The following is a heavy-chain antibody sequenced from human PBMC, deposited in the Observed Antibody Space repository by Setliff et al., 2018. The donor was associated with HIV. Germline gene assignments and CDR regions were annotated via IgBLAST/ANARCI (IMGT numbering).Heavy chain of an antibody. Sequence: GGSLRLSCAVSGFTFSSYWMSWVRQAPGKGLEWVADIKQDGSKAYYMDSVKGRFTISRDNPKNSLYLQMTSLRAEDTAVYYCARDDSNGNTDAFDIWGQGTTVTVSS. D-gene: IGHD5-18*01. V-gene: IGHV3-7*04. CDR3: ARDDSNGNTDAFDI. CDR1: GFTFSSYW. CDR2: IKQDGSKA. J-gene: IGHJ3*02.